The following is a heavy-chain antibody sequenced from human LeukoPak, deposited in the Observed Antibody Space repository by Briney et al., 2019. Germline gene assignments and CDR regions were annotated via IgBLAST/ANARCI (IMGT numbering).Heavy chain of an antibody. CDR2: ISGSGGTT. D-gene: IGHD5-12*01. CDR1: GFTFSNYA. J-gene: IGHJ4*02. CDR3: ANILIDIVAPGDYFDY. V-gene: IGHV3-23*01. Sequence: GGSLRLSCAASGFTFSNYAMSWVRQAPGKGLEWVSAISGSGGTTYYAHSVKGRFTISRDNSRNTLYLQMNSLRAEDTAVYYCANILIDIVAPGDYFDYWGQGTLVTVSS.